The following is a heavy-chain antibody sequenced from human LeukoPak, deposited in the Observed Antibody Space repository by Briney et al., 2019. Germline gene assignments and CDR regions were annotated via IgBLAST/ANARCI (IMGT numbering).Heavy chain of an antibody. CDR3: ARGTGTIFGVVIKRNWFDP. CDR1: GFTFSSYS. CDR2: ISGTSTYI. J-gene: IGHJ5*02. V-gene: IGHV3-21*01. D-gene: IGHD3-3*01. Sequence: GGSLRLSCAASGFTFSSYSMNWVRQAPGQGLEWVSSISGTSTYIYYADSVRGRFTIYRDNAKNSLYLQMNSLRAEDTAVYYCARGTGTIFGVVIKRNWFDPWGQGTLVTVSS.